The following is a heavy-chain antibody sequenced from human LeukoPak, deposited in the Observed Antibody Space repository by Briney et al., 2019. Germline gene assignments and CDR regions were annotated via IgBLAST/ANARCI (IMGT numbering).Heavy chain of an antibody. D-gene: IGHD2/OR15-2a*01. CDR2: IYYSGST. J-gene: IGHJ4*02. CDR3: ARERVTTTSFDY. Sequence: SETLSLTCTVSGGSISSSSYYWGWIRQPPGKGLEWIGSIYYSGSTYYNPSLKSRVTIPVDTSKNQFSLKLSSVTAADTAVYYCARERVTTTSFDYWGQGVLVTVSS. CDR1: GGSISSSSYY. V-gene: IGHV4-39*07.